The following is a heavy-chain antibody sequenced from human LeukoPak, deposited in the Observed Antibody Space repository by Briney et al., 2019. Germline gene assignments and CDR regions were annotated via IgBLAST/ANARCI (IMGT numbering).Heavy chain of an antibody. D-gene: IGHD3-9*01. Sequence: GGSLRLSCAASGFTFNTYSMNWVRQAPGEGVEGVSYISSSSDIIYYADSVKGRFTISRDNAKNSLYLQMNSLRADDTAVYYCARESPWFTYDAFDIWGQGTMVTVSS. J-gene: IGHJ3*02. CDR2: ISSSSDII. CDR1: GFTFNTYS. CDR3: ARESPWFTYDAFDI. V-gene: IGHV3-48*01.